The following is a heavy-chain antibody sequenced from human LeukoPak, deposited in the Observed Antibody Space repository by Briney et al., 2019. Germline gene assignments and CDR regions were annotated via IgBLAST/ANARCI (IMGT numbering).Heavy chain of an antibody. CDR3: ARVKAGYSSGWYLHY. J-gene: IGHJ4*02. CDR2: ISYDGSNK. Sequence: PGGSLRLSCAASGFTFSSYAMHWVRQAPGKGLEWVAVISYDGSNKYYADSVKGRFTISRDNSKNTLYLQMNSLRAEDTAVYYCARVKAGYSSGWYLHYWGQGTLVTVSS. CDR1: GFTFSSYA. V-gene: IGHV3-30-3*01. D-gene: IGHD6-19*01.